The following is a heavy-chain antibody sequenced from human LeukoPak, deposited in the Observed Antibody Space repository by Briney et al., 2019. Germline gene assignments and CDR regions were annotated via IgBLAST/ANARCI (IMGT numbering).Heavy chain of an antibody. J-gene: IGHJ4*02. V-gene: IGHV3-49*04. CDR3: TRDLSFIGYCTSTSCL. CDR2: IRSKPRGGTT. D-gene: IGHD2-2*01. CDR1: GFTFSSYA. Sequence: GGSLNLSCAASGFTFSSYAMSWVRQAPGKGREWVGFIRSKPRGGTTEYAASVRGRFTISRDDSKSIAYLQMNSLKTEDTGVYYCTRDLSFIGYCTSTSCLWGQGTLVTVSS.